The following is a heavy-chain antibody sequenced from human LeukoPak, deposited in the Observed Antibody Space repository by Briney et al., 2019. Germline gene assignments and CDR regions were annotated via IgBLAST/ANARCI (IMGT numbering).Heavy chain of an antibody. CDR1: GGSISSYY. CDR2: IYYSGST. D-gene: IGHD6-19*01. V-gene: IGHV4-59*01. Sequence: SETLSLTCTVSGGSISSYYWSWIRRPPGKGLEWIGYIYYSGSTNYNPSLKSRVTISVDTSKNQFSLKLSSVTAADTAVYYCAREAVAGFDYWGQGTLVTVSS. CDR3: AREAVAGFDY. J-gene: IGHJ4*02.